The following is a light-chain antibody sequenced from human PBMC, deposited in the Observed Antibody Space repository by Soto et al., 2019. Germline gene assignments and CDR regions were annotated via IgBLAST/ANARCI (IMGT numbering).Light chain of an antibody. J-gene: IGLJ1*01. Sequence: QSVLTQPAPVSGSPGQSITISCTGTSSDVGGYNYVSWYQQHPGKAPKFMIYDVSNRPSGVYNRFSGSKSGNTASLTISWLQAEDEADYYCSSYTTSNTRQIVFGTGTKVTVL. V-gene: IGLV2-14*01. CDR3: SSYTTSNTRQIV. CDR1: SSDVGGYNY. CDR2: DVS.